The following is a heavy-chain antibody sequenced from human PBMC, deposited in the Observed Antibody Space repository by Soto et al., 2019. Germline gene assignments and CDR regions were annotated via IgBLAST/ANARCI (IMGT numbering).Heavy chain of an antibody. CDR2: MNPDSGNT. V-gene: IGHV1-8*01. Sequence: RASVKVSCKASGYTFTSYDINWVRQATGQGLEWMGWMNPDSGNTGYAQKFQGRVTMTRNTSISTAYMELSSLRSEDTAVYYCARAFSSYQLLSRHYYGMDVWGQGTTVTVSS. CDR3: ARAFSSYQLLSRHYYGMDV. J-gene: IGHJ6*02. CDR1: GYTFTSYD. D-gene: IGHD2-2*01.